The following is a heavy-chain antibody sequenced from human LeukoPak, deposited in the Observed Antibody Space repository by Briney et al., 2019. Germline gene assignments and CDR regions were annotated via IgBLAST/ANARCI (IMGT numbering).Heavy chain of an antibody. Sequence: SETLSLXCTVSGGSISSSSYYWGWIRQPPGKGLEWIGSISYTGIAYYNPSLKSRVTISVDMSENQFSLKLTSVTAADMAVYYCASHPRDWFDPWGPGTLVTVSS. CDR3: ASHPRDWFDP. J-gene: IGHJ5*02. V-gene: IGHV4-39*01. CDR2: ISYTGIA. CDR1: GGSISSSSYY.